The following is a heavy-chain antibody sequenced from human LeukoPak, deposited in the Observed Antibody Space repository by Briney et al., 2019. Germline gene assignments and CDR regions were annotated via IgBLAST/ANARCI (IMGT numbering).Heavy chain of an antibody. CDR2: ISGSGGST. V-gene: IGHV3-23*01. CDR1: GFTFSSYA. CDR3: AKDDSPGKEWLEVIDY. D-gene: IGHD3-3*01. J-gene: IGHJ4*02. Sequence: GGSLRLSCAASGFTFSSYAMSWVRQAPGKGLEWVSAISGSGGSTYYADSVEGRFTISRDNSKNTLYLRMNSLRAEDTAVYYCAKDDSPGKEWLEVIDYWGQGTLVTVSS.